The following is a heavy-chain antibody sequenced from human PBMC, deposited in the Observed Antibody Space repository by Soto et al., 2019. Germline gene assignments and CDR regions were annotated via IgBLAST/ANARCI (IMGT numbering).Heavy chain of an antibody. Sequence: QVQLEQSGSEVKKSGSSVKVSCKASGYSFSSHAITWVRQAPGQGLEWMGGIIPVFGTPSYAQKFQGRVTISVDKSTNTSYLELRSQRSEDTAVYYCARGGALSTSWYWGDGLDSWGQGTQVTVSS. J-gene: IGHJ4*02. V-gene: IGHV1-69*06. D-gene: IGHD6-13*01. CDR1: GYSFSSHA. CDR2: IIPVFGTP. CDR3: ARGGALSTSWYWGDGLDS.